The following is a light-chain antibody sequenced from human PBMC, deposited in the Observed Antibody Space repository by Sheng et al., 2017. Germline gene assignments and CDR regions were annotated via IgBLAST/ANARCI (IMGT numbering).Light chain of an antibody. CDR3: QHLHSYPWS. CDR2: AAS. J-gene: IGKJ1*01. Sequence: DIQMTQSPSTLSASVGDRVTITCRASQSISNWLAWYQQKPGQAPKLLISAASTLQSGVPSRFSGSGSGTDFTLTISSLQPEDFATYYCQHLHSYPWSFGQGTKVEIK. V-gene: IGKV1-5*01. CDR1: QSISNW.